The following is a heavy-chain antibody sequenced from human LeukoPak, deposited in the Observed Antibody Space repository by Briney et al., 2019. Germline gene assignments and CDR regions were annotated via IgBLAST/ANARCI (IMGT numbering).Heavy chain of an antibody. Sequence: ASVKVSCKASGYTFTSYGISWVRQAPGQGLEWMGWINPNSGGTNYAQKFQGWVTMTRDTSISTAYMELSRLRSDDTAVYYCARGRGAVADNYYYYYGMDVWGQGTTVTVSS. V-gene: IGHV1-2*04. D-gene: IGHD6-19*01. CDR1: GYTFTSYG. CDR3: ARGRGAVADNYYYYYGMDV. CDR2: INPNSGGT. J-gene: IGHJ6*02.